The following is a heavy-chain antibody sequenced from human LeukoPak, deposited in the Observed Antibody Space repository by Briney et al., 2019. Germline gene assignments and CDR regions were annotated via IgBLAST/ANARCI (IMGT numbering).Heavy chain of an antibody. Sequence: SETLSLTCTVSGDSVTNHQWSWVRQPPGKGLEWIAYIHHSGSTNYDPSLKNRVTISIDTSKNQFSLRLISVTAADTAVYYCARYPLAFDFWGQGILVTVSS. CDR1: GDSVTNHQ. CDR2: IHHSGST. J-gene: IGHJ4*02. V-gene: IGHV4-59*02. CDR3: ARYPLAFDF. D-gene: IGHD6-6*01.